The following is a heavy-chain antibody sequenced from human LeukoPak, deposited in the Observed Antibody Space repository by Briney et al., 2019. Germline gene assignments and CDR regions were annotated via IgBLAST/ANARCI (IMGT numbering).Heavy chain of an antibody. CDR1: GGSISSYY. Sequence: ASETLSLTCTVPGGSISSYYWSWIRQPPGKGLEWIGYIYYSGSTNYNPSLKSRVTISVDTSKNQFSLKLSSVTAADTAVYYCARQLWNYFDYWGQGTLVTVSS. CDR3: ARQLWNYFDY. D-gene: IGHD5-18*01. J-gene: IGHJ4*02. CDR2: IYYSGST. V-gene: IGHV4-59*08.